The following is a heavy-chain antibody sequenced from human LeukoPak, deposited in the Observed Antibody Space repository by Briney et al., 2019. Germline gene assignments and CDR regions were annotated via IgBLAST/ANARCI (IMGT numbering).Heavy chain of an antibody. J-gene: IGHJ3*02. V-gene: IGHV3-21*01. D-gene: IGHD3-16*01. Sequence: GGXLRLSCAASGFTFSSYSMNWVRQAPGKGLEWVSSISSSSSYKYYADSVKGRFTISRDNAKNSLYLQMNSLRAEDTAVYYCARDQRLGAFDIWGQGTMVTVSS. CDR2: ISSSSSYK. CDR3: ARDQRLGAFDI. CDR1: GFTFSSYS.